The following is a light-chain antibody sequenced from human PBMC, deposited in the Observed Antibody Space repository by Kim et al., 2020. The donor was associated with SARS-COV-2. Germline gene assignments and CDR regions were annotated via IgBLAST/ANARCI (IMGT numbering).Light chain of an antibody. J-gene: IGLJ1*01. CDR2: DVT. CDR3: SPYANSSTYV. Sequence: QSVLTQPASVSGSPGQSITVSCAGTSSDVGSYKLVSWYQQHPGKAPKLMIYDVTRRPSGVSHRFSGSKSGSTASLTISGLQPEDEADYFCSPYANSSTYVFGSGTKVHVL. CDR1: SSDVGSYKL. V-gene: IGLV2-23*02.